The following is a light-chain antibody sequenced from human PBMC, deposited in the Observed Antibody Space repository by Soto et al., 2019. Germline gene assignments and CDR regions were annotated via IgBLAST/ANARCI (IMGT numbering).Light chain of an antibody. CDR1: QSVMSRY. CDR2: GAS. Sequence: EIVLTQSPGTLSLSPGEGATLSCMASQSVMSRYIAWYQQRPGQAPRLLIYGASNRATGSPDRFSGSGSGTDFTLTISRLEPEDFAVYYCQQYGSSGTFGQGTKVDIK. V-gene: IGKV3-20*01. J-gene: IGKJ1*01. CDR3: QQYGSSGT.